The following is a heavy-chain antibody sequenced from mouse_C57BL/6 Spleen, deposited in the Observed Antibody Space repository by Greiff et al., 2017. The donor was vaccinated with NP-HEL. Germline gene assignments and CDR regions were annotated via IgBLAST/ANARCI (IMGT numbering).Heavy chain of an antibody. CDR3: ARDYYEDAMDY. CDR1: GYTFTSYW. J-gene: IGHJ4*01. Sequence: VQLQQPGAELVKPGASVKLSCKASGYTFTSYWMHWVKQRPGQGLEWIGMIHPNSGSTNYNEKFKSKATLTVVKSSSTAYMQLSSLTSEDSAVYYCARDYYEDAMDYWGQGTSVTVSS. CDR2: IHPNSGST. D-gene: IGHD2-4*01. V-gene: IGHV1-64*01.